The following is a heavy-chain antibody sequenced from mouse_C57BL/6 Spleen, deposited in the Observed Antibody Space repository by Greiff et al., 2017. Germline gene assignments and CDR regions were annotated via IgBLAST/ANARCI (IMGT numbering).Heavy chain of an antibody. V-gene: IGHV1-19*01. CDR2: INPYNGGP. J-gene: IGHJ4*01. CDR1: GYTFTDYY. D-gene: IGHD6-1*01. Sequence: EVQLQQSGPVLVKPGASVKMSCKASGYTFTDYYMNWVKQSHGKSLEWIGVINPYNGGPSYNQKFTGKATLTVDKSSSTAYMERNSLTSEDSAVYYCAKSLEGYAMDYWGQGTSVTVSS. CDR3: AKSLEGYAMDY.